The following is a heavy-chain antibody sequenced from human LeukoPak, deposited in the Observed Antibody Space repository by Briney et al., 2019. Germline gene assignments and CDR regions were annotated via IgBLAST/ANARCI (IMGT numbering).Heavy chain of an antibody. D-gene: IGHD3-22*01. Sequence: SETLSLTCTVSGGSISSSSYYWGWIRQPPGKGLEWIGSIYYSGSTYYNPSLNSRFTISVYTSKNQFSLKLSSVTAADTAVYYCARHLYDSSGSGGSHNWFDPWGQGTLVTVSS. CDR2: IYYSGST. CDR1: GGSISSSSYY. J-gene: IGHJ5*02. CDR3: ARHLYDSSGSGGSHNWFDP. V-gene: IGHV4-39*01.